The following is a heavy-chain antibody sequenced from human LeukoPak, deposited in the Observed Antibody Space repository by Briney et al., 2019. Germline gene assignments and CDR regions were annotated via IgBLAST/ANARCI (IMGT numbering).Heavy chain of an antibody. CDR1: GGSFSGYY. CDR3: ATDRTSPRGGMDV. D-gene: IGHD2-2*01. J-gene: IGHJ6*04. CDR2: INHSGST. Sequence: PPETLSLTCAVYGGSFSGYYWSWIRQPPGKGLEWVGEINHSGSTNYNPSPKSRVTISVDTSKNQFSLKLSPVTAADTAVYYCATDRTSPRGGMDVWGKGTTVTVSS. V-gene: IGHV4-34*01.